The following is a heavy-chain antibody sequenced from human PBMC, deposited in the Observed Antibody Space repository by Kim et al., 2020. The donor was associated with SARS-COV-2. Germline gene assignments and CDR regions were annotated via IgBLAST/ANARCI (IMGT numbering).Heavy chain of an antibody. Sequence: SETLSLTCTVSGGSVSSGSYFWSWIRQPPGKGLEWIGYIYYSGNTNYNPSLKSRVTMSVDTSKNQFSVKLRSVTAADTAVYYCARAPNDFWSGYPYYFDYWGQGTLVTVSS. J-gene: IGHJ4*02. CDR2: IYYSGNT. D-gene: IGHD3-3*01. CDR1: GGSVSSGSYF. CDR3: ARAPNDFWSGYPYYFDY. V-gene: IGHV4-61*01.